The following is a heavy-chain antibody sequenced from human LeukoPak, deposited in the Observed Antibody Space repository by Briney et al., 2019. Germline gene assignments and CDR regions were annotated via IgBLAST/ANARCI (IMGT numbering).Heavy chain of an antibody. V-gene: IGHV3-9*01. CDR1: GFKFDNYA. CDR2: IIWNSGSI. Sequence: GGSLRLSCAASGFKFDNYAMHWVRQAPGKGLEWVSGIIWNSGSIAYANSVKGRFTISRDNAQNSLYLQMNSLRAEDTAVYYCARDNSIAARLGRWFDPWGQGTLVTVSS. D-gene: IGHD6-6*01. J-gene: IGHJ5*02. CDR3: ARDNSIAARLGRWFDP.